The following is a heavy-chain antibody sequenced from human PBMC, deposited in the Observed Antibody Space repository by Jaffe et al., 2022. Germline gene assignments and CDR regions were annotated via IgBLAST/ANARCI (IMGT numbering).Heavy chain of an antibody. Sequence: QVQLQQWGAGLLKPSETLSLTCAVYGGSFSGYYWSWIRQPPGKGLEWIGEINHSGSTNYNPSLKSRVTISVDTSKNQFSLKLSSVTAADTAVYYCASPLFEYSSSSFKFGHRGVDYWGQGTLVTVSS. D-gene: IGHD6-6*01. CDR3: ASPLFEYSSSSFKFGHRGVDY. CDR1: GGSFSGYY. J-gene: IGHJ4*02. V-gene: IGHV4-34*01. CDR2: INHSGST.